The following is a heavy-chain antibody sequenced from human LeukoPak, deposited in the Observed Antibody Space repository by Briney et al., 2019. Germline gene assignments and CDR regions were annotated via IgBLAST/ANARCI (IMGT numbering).Heavy chain of an antibody. Sequence: PGGSLRLSCAASGFTFSSYAMSWVRQAPGKGLEWVSAISGSGGSTYYADSVKGRFTISRDNSKNTLYLQMNSLRAEDTAVYYCAKGGRIAAASSYYYYYGMDVWGQGTTVTVSS. CDR2: ISGSGGST. V-gene: IGHV3-23*01. J-gene: IGHJ6*02. D-gene: IGHD6-13*01. CDR1: GFTFSSYA. CDR3: AKGGRIAAASSYYYYYGMDV.